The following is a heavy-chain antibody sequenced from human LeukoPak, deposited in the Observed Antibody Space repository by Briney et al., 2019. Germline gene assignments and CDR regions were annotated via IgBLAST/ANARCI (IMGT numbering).Heavy chain of an antibody. Sequence: GESLKISCKGSGYSFTSYWIGWVRQMPGKGLEWMGIIYPGDSDTRYSPSFQGRVTISADKSISTAYLQWSSLKASDTAMYYCARWGYYDILTGYSRDNYFDYWGQGTLVTVSS. CDR1: GYSFTSYW. J-gene: IGHJ4*02. V-gene: IGHV5-51*01. CDR3: ARWGYYDILTGYSRDNYFDY. CDR2: IYPGDSDT. D-gene: IGHD3-9*01.